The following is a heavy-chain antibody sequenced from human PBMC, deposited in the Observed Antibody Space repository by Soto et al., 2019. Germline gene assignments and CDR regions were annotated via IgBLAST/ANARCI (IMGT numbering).Heavy chain of an antibody. CDR3: VNDLAIMGDY. D-gene: IGHD3-16*01. CDR1: GFKFSDYG. Sequence: QVHLVESGGGVVQPGTSLRLSCRASGFKFSDYGMDWVRQPPGKGLEWVSRVLYDGSKKYYADSVKGRFTISRDNPRKPRSLQMDSLRAEDTGVYYCVNDLAIMGDYWGQGTPVTVSS. J-gene: IGHJ4*02. V-gene: IGHV3-30*18. CDR2: VLYDGSKK.